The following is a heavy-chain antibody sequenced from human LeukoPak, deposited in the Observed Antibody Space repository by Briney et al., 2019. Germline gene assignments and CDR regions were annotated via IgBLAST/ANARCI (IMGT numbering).Heavy chain of an antibody. Sequence: GGSLRLSCAASGFTFSSYAMSWVRQAPGKGLEWVSAISGSGGSTYCADSVKGRFTISRDNSKNTLYLQMNSLRAEDTAVYYCAKGYCSSTSCSFDYWGQGTLVTVSS. J-gene: IGHJ4*02. D-gene: IGHD2-2*01. CDR1: GFTFSSYA. CDR3: AKGYCSSTSCSFDY. CDR2: ISGSGGST. V-gene: IGHV3-23*01.